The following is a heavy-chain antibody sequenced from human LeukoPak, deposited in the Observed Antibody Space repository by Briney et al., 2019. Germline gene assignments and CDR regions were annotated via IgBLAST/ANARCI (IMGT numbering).Heavy chain of an antibody. CDR1: GGSISSYY. CDR2: IYYSGST. D-gene: IGHD6-13*01. Sequence: SETLSLTCTVAGGSISSYYWSWIRQPPGKGLEWIGYIYYSGSTNYNPSLKSRVTISVDTSKNQFSLKLSSVTAADTAVYYCARGGGIAAAGTQSDFDYWGQETLVTVSS. CDR3: ARGGGIAAAGTQSDFDY. J-gene: IGHJ4*02. V-gene: IGHV4-59*01.